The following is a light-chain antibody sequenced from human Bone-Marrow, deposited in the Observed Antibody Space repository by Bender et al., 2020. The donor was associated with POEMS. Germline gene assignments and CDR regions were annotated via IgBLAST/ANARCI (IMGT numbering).Light chain of an antibody. J-gene: IGLJ2*01. CDR3: QSWGSNTAV. CDR2: QDT. Sequence: SYELTQPPSVSVSPGQTATITCSGEKLGEEYACWYQQKPGQSPVVVIYQDTKRPSGIPERFSGSDSANTATLTISGTQTMDEADYYCQSWGSNTAVFGGGTKLTVL. V-gene: IGLV3-1*01. CDR1: KLGEEY.